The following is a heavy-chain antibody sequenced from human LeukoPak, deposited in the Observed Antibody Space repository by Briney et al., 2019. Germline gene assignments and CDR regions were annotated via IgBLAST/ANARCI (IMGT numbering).Heavy chain of an antibody. Sequence: SETLSLTCAVYGGSFSTYYWSWIRQPPGKGLEWIGEINHSGSTNYNPSLKSRVTISVDTSKNQFSLKVSSVTAADTALYYCARDMSAAGTGYWGQGILVTVSS. CDR1: GGSFSTYY. J-gene: IGHJ4*02. V-gene: IGHV4-34*01. CDR3: ARDMSAAGTGY. CDR2: INHSGST. D-gene: IGHD6-13*01.